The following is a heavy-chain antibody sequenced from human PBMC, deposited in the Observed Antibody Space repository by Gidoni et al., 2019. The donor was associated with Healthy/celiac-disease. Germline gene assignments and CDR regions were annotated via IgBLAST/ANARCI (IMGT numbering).Heavy chain of an antibody. CDR2: INAGNGNT. CDR3: ARGRITIFGVVSDAFDI. CDR1: GYTFTSYA. Sequence: QVQLVQSGAEVKKPGASVKVSCKASGYTFTSYAMHWVRQAPGQRLEWMGWINAGNGNTKYSQKFQGRVTITRDPSASTAYMELSSLRSEDTAVYYCARGRITIFGVVSDAFDIWGQGTMVTVSS. V-gene: IGHV1-3*01. J-gene: IGHJ3*02. D-gene: IGHD3-3*01.